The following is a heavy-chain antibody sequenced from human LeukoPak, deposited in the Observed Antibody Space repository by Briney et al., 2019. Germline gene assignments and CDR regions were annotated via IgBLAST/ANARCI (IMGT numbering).Heavy chain of an antibody. J-gene: IGHJ4*02. V-gene: IGHV3-48*03. D-gene: IGHD3-3*01. CDR2: ISSSGATI. Sequence: PGGSLRLSCVASGFTFSNYEMNWVRQVPGKGLEWVSCISSSGATIYYADSVKGRFTISRDNAKNSLYLQMNSLRADDTAVYYCAREYGFSHWGQGTLVTVSS. CDR1: GFTFSNYE. CDR3: AREYGFSH.